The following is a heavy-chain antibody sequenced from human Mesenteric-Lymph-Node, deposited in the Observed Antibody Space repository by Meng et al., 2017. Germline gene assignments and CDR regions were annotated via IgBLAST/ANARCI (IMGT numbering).Heavy chain of an antibody. CDR2: INAGNGNR. Sequence: QVQLVQSGAEVKKPGASVKVSCKASGYTFTTYAMHWVRQAPGQGLEWMGWINAGNGNRKYSQKFLGRVTIARDTSASTAYMELSSLRSEDTAVYYCARSGNLDYWGQGTLVTVSS. J-gene: IGHJ4*02. CDR3: ARSGNLDY. V-gene: IGHV1-3*01. D-gene: IGHD1-26*01. CDR1: GYTFTTYA.